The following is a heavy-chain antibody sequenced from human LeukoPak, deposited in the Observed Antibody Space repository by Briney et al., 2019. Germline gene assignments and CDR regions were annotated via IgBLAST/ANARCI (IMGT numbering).Heavy chain of an antibody. V-gene: IGHV1-2*02. CDR3: ARGFINGYDFDY. CDR1: GYTFTGYY. J-gene: IGHJ4*02. CDR2: INPNSGGT. D-gene: IGHD5-12*01. Sequence: ASVKVSCKASGYTFTGYYILWVRQAPGQGLEWIGWINPNSGGTNYAQKFQGRVTMTRDTSTSTAYMVMSRLKSDDTAVYYCARGFINGYDFDYWGQGTLVTVSS.